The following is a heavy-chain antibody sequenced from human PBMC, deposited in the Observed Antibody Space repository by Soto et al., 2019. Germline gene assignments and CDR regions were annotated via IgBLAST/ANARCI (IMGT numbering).Heavy chain of an antibody. CDR1: GYTFTGYY. V-gene: IGHV1-69*13. D-gene: IGHD6-6*01. CDR2: IIPIFGTA. Sequence: SVKVSCKASGYTFTGYYMHWVRQAPGQGLEWMGGIIPIFGTANYAQKFQGRVTITADESTSTAYMELSSLRSEDTAVYYCARGSIAARPGPFVYWGQGTLVTVSS. J-gene: IGHJ4*02. CDR3: ARGSIAARPGPFVY.